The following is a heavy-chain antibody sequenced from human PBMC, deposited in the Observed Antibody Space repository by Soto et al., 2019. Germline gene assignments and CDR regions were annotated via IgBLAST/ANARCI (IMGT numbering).Heavy chain of an antibody. J-gene: IGHJ4*02. CDR3: ARQFDYDSSGYYYAY. CDR1: GGTFNRNA. Sequence: SVKVSCKASGGTFNRNAISWVRQAPGQGLEWMGGIIPIFGTANYAQKFQGRVTITADESTNTAYMELSRLRSEDTAVYYCARQFDYDSSGYYYAYWGQGTLVTVSS. V-gene: IGHV1-69*13. D-gene: IGHD3-22*01. CDR2: IIPIFGTA.